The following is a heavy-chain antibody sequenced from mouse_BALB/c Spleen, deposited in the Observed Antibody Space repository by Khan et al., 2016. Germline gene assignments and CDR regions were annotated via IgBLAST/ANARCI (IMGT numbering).Heavy chain of an antibody. CDR1: GFTFSSHA. CDR2: ISSGGTT. D-gene: IGHD1-1*01. Sequence: VQLKESGGGLVKPGGSLKLSCAASGFTFSSHAMSWVRQTPEKRLEWVASISSGGTTFYPDSLKGRFTISRDNARNILYLQMTSLRSEDTAMYYCVRGVIMVVDYFDYWGQGTTLTVSS. J-gene: IGHJ2*01. CDR3: VRGVIMVVDYFDY. V-gene: IGHV5-6-5*01.